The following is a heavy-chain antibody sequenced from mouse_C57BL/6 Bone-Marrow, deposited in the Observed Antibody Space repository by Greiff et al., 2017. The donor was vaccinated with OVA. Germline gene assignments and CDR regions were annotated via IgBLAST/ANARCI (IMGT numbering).Heavy chain of an antibody. CDR2: ISNLAYSI. CDR1: GFTFSDYG. Sequence: EVKLVESGGGLVQPGGSLKLSCAASGFTFSDYGMAWVRQAPRKGPEWVAFISNLAYSIYYADTVTGRFTISRENAKNTLYLEMSSLRSEDTAMYYCARQKGGDYDGVFDYWGQGTTLTVSS. CDR3: ARQKGGDYDGVFDY. V-gene: IGHV5-15*01. J-gene: IGHJ2*01. D-gene: IGHD2-4*01.